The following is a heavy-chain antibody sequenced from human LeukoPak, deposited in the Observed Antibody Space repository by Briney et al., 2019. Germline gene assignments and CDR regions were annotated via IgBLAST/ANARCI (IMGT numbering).Heavy chain of an antibody. Sequence: ASVKVSCKASGYTFTGYYIHWVRQAPGQGLEWMAWINPDSGDSYSAPKFQGRVAMTRDTSISTASMEVSWLSSDDTAVYYCATGVATAFTYWGQGTLVTVSS. V-gene: IGHV1-2*02. J-gene: IGHJ4*02. D-gene: IGHD5-12*01. CDR1: GYTFTGYY. CDR3: ATGVATAFTY. CDR2: INPDSGDS.